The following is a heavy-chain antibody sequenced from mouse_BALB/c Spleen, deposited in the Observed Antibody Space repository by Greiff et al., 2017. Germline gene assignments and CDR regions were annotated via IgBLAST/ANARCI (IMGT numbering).Heavy chain of an antibody. D-gene: IGHD1-1*02. CDR1: GYTFTDYY. CDR2: IYPGSGTT. Sequence: QVQLQQSGPELVKPGASVKISCKASGYTFTDYYINWVKQKPGQGLEWIGWIYPGSGTTKYNEKFKGKATLTVDTSSSTAYMQLSSLTSEDTAVYFCARSLLGGYFDYWGQGTTLTVAS. V-gene: IGHV1-84*02. CDR3: ARSLLGGYFDY. J-gene: IGHJ2*01.